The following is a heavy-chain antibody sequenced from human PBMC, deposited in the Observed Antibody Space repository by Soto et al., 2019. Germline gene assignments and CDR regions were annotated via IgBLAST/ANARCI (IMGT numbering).Heavy chain of an antibody. Sequence: QMQLVQSGAEKKKPGSSVKVSCQASGDTFPNFAVTWVRQAPEQGLEWIGGVVPTFDTRSYAQRFQGRVTITADELTGQSYRELGDLRADYTAIYYCARMYASLLGGGEWFDPWGQGTLVTVSS. J-gene: IGHJ5*02. CDR2: VVPTFDTR. D-gene: IGHD2-8*01. V-gene: IGHV1-69*01. CDR1: GDTFPNFA. CDR3: ARMYASLLGGGEWFDP.